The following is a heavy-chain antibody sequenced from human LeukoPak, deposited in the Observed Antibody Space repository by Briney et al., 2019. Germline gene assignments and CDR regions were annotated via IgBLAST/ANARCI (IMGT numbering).Heavy chain of an antibody. D-gene: IGHD2-2*01. CDR3: ARDQGPSPYCSSTSCLKMDV. V-gene: IGHV1-46*01. J-gene: IGHJ6*02. CDR2: INPSGGST. CDR1: GYTFTSYY. Sequence: ASVKVSCKASGYTFTSYYMHWVRQAPGQGLEWMGIINPSGGSTSYAQKFQGRVTMTRDTSTSTVYMELSSLRSEDTAVYYCARDQGPSPYCSSTSCLKMDVWGQGTTVTVSS.